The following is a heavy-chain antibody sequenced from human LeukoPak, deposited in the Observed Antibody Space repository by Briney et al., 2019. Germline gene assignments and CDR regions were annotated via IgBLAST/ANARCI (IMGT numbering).Heavy chain of an antibody. CDR1: GGSISSYY. J-gene: IGHJ4*02. V-gene: IGHV4-59*12. CDR3: ARSRRGLRFLEWLSTPYFDY. CDR2: IYYSGST. Sequence: PSETLSLTCTVSGGSISSYYWSWVRQPPGKGLEWIGYIYYSGSTNYNPSLKSRVTISVDTSKNQFSLKLSSVTAADTTVYYCARSRRGLRFLEWLSTPYFDYWGQGTLVTVSS. D-gene: IGHD3-3*01.